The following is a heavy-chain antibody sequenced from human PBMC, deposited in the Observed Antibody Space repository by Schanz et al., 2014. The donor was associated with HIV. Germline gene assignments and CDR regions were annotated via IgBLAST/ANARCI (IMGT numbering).Heavy chain of an antibody. CDR2: IGGSRGGT. CDR1: GFTFDDYA. Sequence: LVESGGGLVQPGRSLRLSCAASGFTFDDYAMHWVRQAPGKGLEWASGIGGSRGGTYYADSVKGRFTISRDNSKNTMFLQMNSLRVEDTAIYYCAKIRGTRGAYDGMDVLGQGTTVTVSS. D-gene: IGHD3-10*01. CDR3: AKIRGTRGAYDGMDV. J-gene: IGHJ6*02. V-gene: IGHV3-23*04.